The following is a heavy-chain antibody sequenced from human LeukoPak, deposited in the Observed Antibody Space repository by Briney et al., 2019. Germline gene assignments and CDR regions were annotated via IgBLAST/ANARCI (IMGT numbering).Heavy chain of an antibody. CDR1: GGFSSFYY. D-gene: IGHD2-15*01. V-gene: IGHV4-4*09. Sequence: SETLSLTCTVSGGFSSFYYWTWIRQPPGKGLEWVGNIHTSGSTDYSPSLKRRVTISIDTSKTQFSLRLSSVTAADAAVYYCARPGQSSWWVYFNYWGQGTRVTVSS. CDR2: IHTSGST. J-gene: IGHJ4*02. CDR3: ARPGQSSWWVYFNY.